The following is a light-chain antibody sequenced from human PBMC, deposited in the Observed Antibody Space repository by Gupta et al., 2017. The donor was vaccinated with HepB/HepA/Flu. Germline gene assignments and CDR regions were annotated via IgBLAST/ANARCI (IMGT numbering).Light chain of an antibody. J-gene: IGKJ2*01. CDR2: GAS. V-gene: IGKV1-39*01. Sequence: DIQMNQSPSSLSASVGDRVTITCRASQSISAYLNWYQQKPGRAPRLLIYGASNLQTGVPSRFSGSGSGTDFTLTITSLQPEDFASFYCQQSYTIPYTFGPGTKVEI. CDR1: QSISAY. CDR3: QQSYTIPYT.